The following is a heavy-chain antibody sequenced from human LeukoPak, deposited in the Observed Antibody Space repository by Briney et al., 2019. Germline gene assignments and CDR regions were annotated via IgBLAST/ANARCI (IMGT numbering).Heavy chain of an antibody. D-gene: IGHD2-21*02. CDR3: ARGDDFSGDY. Sequence: GGSLRLSCTTSGFTFSTYWMSWVRHTPGKGLEWVANIHPDGHEKHHVDSVTGRFTISRDNAKNSLYLQMNSLRVEDTAVYYCARGDDFSGDYWGQGTLVTVSS. V-gene: IGHV3-7*04. J-gene: IGHJ4*02. CDR2: IHPDGHEK. CDR1: GFTFSTYW.